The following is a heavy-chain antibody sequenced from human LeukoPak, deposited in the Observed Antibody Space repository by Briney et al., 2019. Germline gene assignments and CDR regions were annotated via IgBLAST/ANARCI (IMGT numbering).Heavy chain of an antibody. J-gene: IGHJ4*02. CDR3: ARDDGSYYDSSGFDY. D-gene: IGHD3-22*01. V-gene: IGHV3-48*03. Sequence: GGSLRLSCAASGFTFSNYEMNWVRQAPGKGLEWLSYISGNGNTIYYADSVKGRFTISRDNAKNSLYLQMNSLRAEDTAVYYCARDDGSYYDSSGFDYWGQGTLVTVSS. CDR2: ISGNGNTI. CDR1: GFTFSNYE.